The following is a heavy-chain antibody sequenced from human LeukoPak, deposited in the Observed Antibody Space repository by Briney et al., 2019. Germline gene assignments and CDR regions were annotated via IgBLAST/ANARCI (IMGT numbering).Heavy chain of an antibody. CDR2: ISGSGSAI. CDR3: ARMGAPSGSITYYFYDMDV. Sequence: GGSLRLSCAASGFTFRSYEMSWVRQAPPKGREGVTYISGSGSAIYYADSVQGRCTISRDNAKNSLYLQMNSLRAEDTAVYYCARMGAPSGSITYYFYDMDVWGEGTTVTVSS. D-gene: IGHD3-10*01. J-gene: IGHJ6*04. CDR1: GFTFRSYE. V-gene: IGHV3-48*03.